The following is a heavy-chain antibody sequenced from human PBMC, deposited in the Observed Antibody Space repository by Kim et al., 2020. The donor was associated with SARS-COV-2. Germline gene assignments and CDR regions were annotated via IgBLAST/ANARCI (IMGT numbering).Heavy chain of an antibody. CDR3: ARGIDCSGVSCYRMKYYFDY. Sequence: SETLSLTCAVYGGSFSGYFWSWIRQPPGKGLEWIGEINHSAVTNYNPSLKSRVTISVDTSKNQFSLQLSSLTAADTAVYYCARGIDCSGVSCYRMKYYFDYWGQGTLVTVSS. J-gene: IGHJ4*02. CDR1: GGSFSGYF. V-gene: IGHV4-34*01. CDR2: INHSAVT. D-gene: IGHD2-15*01.